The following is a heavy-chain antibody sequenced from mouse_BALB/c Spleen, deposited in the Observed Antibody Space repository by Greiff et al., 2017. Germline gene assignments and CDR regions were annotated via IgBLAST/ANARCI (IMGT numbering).Heavy chain of an antibody. V-gene: IGHV5-6-3*01. CDR2: INSNGGST. CDR3: ARGGGYDVGAMDY. J-gene: IGHJ4*01. D-gene: IGHD2-14*01. CDR1: GFTFSSYG. Sequence: EVMLVESGGGLVQPGGSLKLSCAASGFTFSSYGMSWVRQTPDKRLELVATINSNGGSTYYPDSVKGRFTISRDNAKNTLYLQMSSLKSEDTAMYYCARGGGYDVGAMDYWGQGTSVTVSS.